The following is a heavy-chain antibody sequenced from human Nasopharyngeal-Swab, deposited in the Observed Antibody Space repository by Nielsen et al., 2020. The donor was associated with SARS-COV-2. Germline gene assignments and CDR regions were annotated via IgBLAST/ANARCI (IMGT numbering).Heavy chain of an antibody. Sequence: WVRQAPGQRLGWMGWINAGNGNTKYSQKFQGRVTITRDTSASTAYMELSSLRSEDTAVYYCARAVWVVPAAISPAHNWFDPWGQGTLVTVSS. CDR2: INAGNGNT. V-gene: IGHV1-3*01. J-gene: IGHJ5*02. D-gene: IGHD2-2*01. CDR3: ARAVWVVPAAISPAHNWFDP.